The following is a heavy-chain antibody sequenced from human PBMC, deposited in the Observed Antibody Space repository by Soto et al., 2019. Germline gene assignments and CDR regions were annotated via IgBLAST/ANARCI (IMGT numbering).Heavy chain of an antibody. D-gene: IGHD2-8*02. V-gene: IGHV2-5*02. Sequence: QITLKESGPTLVKPTQTLTLTCTFSGFSLSTSGVGVGWIRQPPGKALEWLALIYWDDDKRYSPSLKSTLTITKDTSKNQVVLTMTNMDPVDTATYYCALTGWWGWFDPWGQGTLVTVSS. CDR3: ALTGWWGWFDP. CDR2: IYWDDDK. CDR1: GFSLSTSGVG. J-gene: IGHJ5*02.